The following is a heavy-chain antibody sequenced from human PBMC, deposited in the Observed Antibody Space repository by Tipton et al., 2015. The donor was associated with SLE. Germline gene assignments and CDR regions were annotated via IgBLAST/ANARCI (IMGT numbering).Heavy chain of an antibody. V-gene: IGHV4-4*07. J-gene: IGHJ4*02. D-gene: IGHD6-19*01. CDR1: GGSISNYY. CDR3: ARDHPVAGPFDY. Sequence: TLSLTCTVSGGSISNYYWSWIRQPAGKGLEWIGRIYTSGSTNYNPSLQRRVTMSVDTSKNQFSRKLSSVTAADSAVYYCARDHPVAGPFDYWGQGTLVTVSS. CDR2: IYTSGST.